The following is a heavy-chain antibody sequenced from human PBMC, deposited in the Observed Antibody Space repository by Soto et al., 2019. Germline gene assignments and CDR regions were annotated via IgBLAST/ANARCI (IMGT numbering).Heavy chain of an antibody. CDR3: ARDRDGGSYDAFDI. D-gene: IGHD1-26*01. V-gene: IGHV3-21*01. CDR1: GFTFSSYS. CDR2: ISSSSSYI. J-gene: IGHJ3*02. Sequence: GGSLRLSCAASGFTFSSYSMNWVRQAPGKGLEWVSSISSSSSYIYYADSVKGRFTISRDNAKNSLYPQMNSLRAEDTAVYYCARDRDGGSYDAFDIWGQGTMVTVSS.